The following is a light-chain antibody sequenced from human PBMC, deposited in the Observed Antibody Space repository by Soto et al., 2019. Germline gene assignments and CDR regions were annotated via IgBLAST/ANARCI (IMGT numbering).Light chain of an antibody. J-gene: IGKJ5*01. CDR1: ESIGHY. CDR3: QQSYSTPPIT. Sequence: DIQMTQSPSSLSASVGDRVTITCRASESIGHYLNWYQQKPGKAPKLLIYTASTLQSGVPSRFNGSGFGTGFTLTISSLQPEDFATYFCQQSYSTPPITFAQGTRREIK. CDR2: TAS. V-gene: IGKV1-39*01.